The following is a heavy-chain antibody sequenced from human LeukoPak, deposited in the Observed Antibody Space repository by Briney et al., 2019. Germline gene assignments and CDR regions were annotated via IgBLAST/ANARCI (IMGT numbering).Heavy chain of an antibody. CDR1: GFTVSSNS. D-gene: IGHD5-12*01. CDR2: IYSGGTT. J-gene: IGHJ6*02. Sequence: PGGSLRLSCAASGFTVSSNSMSWVRQAPGKGLEWVSVIYSGGTTYYADSVKGRFTISKDNSKNTLYLQMSSLRAEDTAVYYCARDLYVDIVAPSGMDVWGQGTTVTVSS. CDR3: ARDLYVDIVAPSGMDV. V-gene: IGHV3-66*01.